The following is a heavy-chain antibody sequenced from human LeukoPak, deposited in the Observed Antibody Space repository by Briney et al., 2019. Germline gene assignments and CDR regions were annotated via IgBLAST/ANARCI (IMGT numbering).Heavy chain of an antibody. CDR3: ARDLTVTTRNWFDP. CDR1: GYSISSGYY. J-gene: IGHJ5*02. Sequence: SETLSLTCTVPGYSISSGYYWGWIRQLPGKGLEWIGSIYHSGSTYYNPSLKSRVTISVDTSKNQFSLKLSSVTAADTAVYYCARDLTVTTRNWFDPWGQGTLVTVSS. D-gene: IGHD4-17*01. V-gene: IGHV4-38-2*02. CDR2: IYHSGST.